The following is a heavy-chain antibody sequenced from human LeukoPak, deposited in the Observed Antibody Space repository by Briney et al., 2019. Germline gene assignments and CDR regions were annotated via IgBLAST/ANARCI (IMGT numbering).Heavy chain of an antibody. D-gene: IGHD5-18*01. J-gene: IGHJ4*02. CDR1: GFTFRNFV. CDR3: ARAPLWNLYSYGFWYFDY. V-gene: IGHV3-23*01. CDR2: ISGSGDTT. Sequence: PGGSLRLSCAASGFTFRNFVMNWVRRAPGKGLEWVSAISGSGDTTYYADSVKGRFTISRDNSKNTLYLQMTSLRAEDTAVYYCARAPLWNLYSYGFWYFDYWGQGTLVTVSS.